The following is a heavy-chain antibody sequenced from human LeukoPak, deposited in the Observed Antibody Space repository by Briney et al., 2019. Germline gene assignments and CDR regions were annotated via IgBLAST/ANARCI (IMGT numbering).Heavy chain of an antibody. CDR3: ARLFGGVTTFDS. V-gene: IGHV3-7*01. CDR1: GFTFSSYW. D-gene: IGHD1-1*01. CDR2: MKGDGRSI. J-gene: IGHJ4*02. Sequence: GGSLRLSCVASGFTFSSYWMTWVRQAPGRGLEWVASMKGDGRSINYVESVKGRFTISRDNARNSLYLQMSSLRAEDTAVYYCARLFGGVTTFDSWGQGALVTVSS.